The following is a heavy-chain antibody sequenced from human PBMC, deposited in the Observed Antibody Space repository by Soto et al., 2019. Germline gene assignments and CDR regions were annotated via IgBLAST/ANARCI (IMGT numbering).Heavy chain of an antibody. CDR1: GYTFSSYS. D-gene: IGHD3-16*01. J-gene: IGHJ6*02. V-gene: IGHV3-48*02. Sequence: GGSLRLSCAASGYTFSSYSMNWVRQAPGKGLEWVSYISSSSSTRYYANSVKGRFTISRDNAKNSLYLKMNSLRDEDPDVYYCASHRMEISSNVWGSYYYGMDVWGQGTTVTVSS. CDR3: ASHRMEISSNVWGSYYYGMDV. CDR2: ISSSSSTR.